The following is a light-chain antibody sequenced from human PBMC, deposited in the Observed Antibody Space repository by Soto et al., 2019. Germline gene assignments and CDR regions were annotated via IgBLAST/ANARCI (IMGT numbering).Light chain of an antibody. Sequence: QSAMTQTASVSGSPGQSITISCTGTSSDVGSYNLVSWYQQHPCKAPRLMIYEGSKRTSGVSKRFTGSKSGNTASLTISGLQTEDEADYYCCSYAGSSTYVFGTGTKLTVL. CDR2: EGS. CDR1: SSDVGSYNL. V-gene: IGLV2-23*01. J-gene: IGLJ1*01. CDR3: CSYAGSSTYV.